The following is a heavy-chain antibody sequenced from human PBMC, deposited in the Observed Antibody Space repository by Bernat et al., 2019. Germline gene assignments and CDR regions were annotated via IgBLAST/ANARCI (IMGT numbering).Heavy chain of an antibody. CDR1: GYTFTSYG. CDR3: ARPSSGWDYSVGYFDL. CDR2: ISAYNGNT. D-gene: IGHD6-19*01. Sequence: QVQLVQSGAEVKKPGASVKFSCKASGYTFTSYGISWVRQAPGQGLEWMGWISAYNGNTNYSQKLQGRVTMTTDTSTSTAYMELRSLRSDDTAVYYCARPSSGWDYSVGYFDLWGRGTLVTVSA. J-gene: IGHJ2*01. V-gene: IGHV1-18*01.